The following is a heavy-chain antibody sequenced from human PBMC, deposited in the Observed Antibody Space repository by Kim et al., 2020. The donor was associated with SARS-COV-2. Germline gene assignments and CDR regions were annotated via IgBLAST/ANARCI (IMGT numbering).Heavy chain of an antibody. V-gene: IGHV1-69*01. Sequence: AQKFQGRVSITADESTSTAYMELSSLRSEDTAVYYCARDRGYSYGTADYWGQGTLVTVSS. J-gene: IGHJ4*02. CDR3: ARDRGYSYGTADY. D-gene: IGHD5-18*01.